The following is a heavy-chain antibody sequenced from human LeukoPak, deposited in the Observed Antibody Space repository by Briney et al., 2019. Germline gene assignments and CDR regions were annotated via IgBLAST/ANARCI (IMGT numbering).Heavy chain of an antibody. CDR1: GFTFSRSS. CDR2: IDRGGSIT. CDR3: ATYDRGWYLTY. J-gene: IGHJ4*02. V-gene: IGHV3-48*01. Sequence: GGSLRLSCAASGFTFSRSSFNWVRQAPGKGVEWVSFIDRGGSITYYADSVRGRFTISRDNARDSLFLQMNSLRAEDTAMYFCATYDRGWYLTYWGQGTLVTVSS. D-gene: IGHD6-19*01.